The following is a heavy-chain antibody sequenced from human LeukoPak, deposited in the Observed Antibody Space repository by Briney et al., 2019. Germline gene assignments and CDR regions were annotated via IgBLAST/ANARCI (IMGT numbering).Heavy chain of an antibody. CDR2: TYYSGST. J-gene: IGHJ6*02. V-gene: IGHV4-59*01. D-gene: IGHD3-9*01. CDR3: AREREVYDILTGNYYGMDV. Sequence: PSETLSLTCTVSSGSISSNYWSWNRQRQGKGLEWIGYTYYSGSTNYRTSLKSRVTISVDTSKNQFSLKLSSVTAADTAVYYCAREREVYDILTGNYYGMDVWGQGTTVTVSS. CDR1: SGSISSNY.